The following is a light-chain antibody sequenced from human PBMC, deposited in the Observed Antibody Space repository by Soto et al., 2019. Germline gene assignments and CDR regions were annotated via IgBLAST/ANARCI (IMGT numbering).Light chain of an antibody. CDR2: ETI. J-gene: IGKJ5*01. Sequence: EIVLTQSPATLSLSPGERATLSCRPSQSVTNYLAWYQQKAGQAPRLLIYETIHRATGIPARFSGSGSGTDFTLTISSLEPEDFAVYYCQHRSHWLITCGQGTRLEIK. CDR3: QHRSHWLIT. V-gene: IGKV3-11*01. CDR1: QSVTNY.